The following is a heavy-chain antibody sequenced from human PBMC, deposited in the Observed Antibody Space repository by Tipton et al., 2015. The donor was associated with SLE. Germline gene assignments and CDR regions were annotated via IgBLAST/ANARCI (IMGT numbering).Heavy chain of an antibody. CDR1: GGSISTDDYS. D-gene: IGHD3-3*01. V-gene: IGHV4-39*07. CDR3: ARGRFSPDY. J-gene: IGHJ4*02. Sequence: TLSLTCTVSGGSISTDDYSWGWIRQPPGKGLEWIGGLYYGGSTFYNPSLKSRVTISVDTSKNQFSLKLSSVTAADTAVYYCARGRFSPDYWGQGTLVTVSS. CDR2: LYYGGST.